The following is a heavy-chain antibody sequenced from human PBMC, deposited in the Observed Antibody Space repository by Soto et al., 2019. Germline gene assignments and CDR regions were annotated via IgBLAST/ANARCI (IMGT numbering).Heavy chain of an antibody. J-gene: IGHJ6*02. CDR1: GSLFNTYS. CDR3: ARPGSGYDVLTGHYVYYYHAIDV. Sequence: GCLRRTGPTSGSLFNTYSMHRIRQAPGKGLEWVAGMSQYGSRTYYADSVKVRFTIARHNSKNTLYLQMDTLRSAETAVYYCARPGSGYDVLTGHYVYYYHAIDVWGQGTMVTVYS. D-gene: IGHD3-9*01. CDR2: MSQYGSRT. V-gene: IGHV3-30-3*01.